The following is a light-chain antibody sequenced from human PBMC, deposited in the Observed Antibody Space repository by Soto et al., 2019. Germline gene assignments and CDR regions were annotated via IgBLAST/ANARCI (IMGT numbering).Light chain of an antibody. Sequence: QSVLTQPPSVSGTPGQGVTISCSGSPSNIGNNFVHWYQHLPGSAPRLLIYRNTQRPAGAPDRFSGSKSGTSASLAISGLRSEDEAHYYCASWDDSLSVVFGGGTKLTVL. CDR1: PSNIGNNF. V-gene: IGLV1-47*01. CDR3: ASWDDSLSVV. CDR2: RNT. J-gene: IGLJ2*01.